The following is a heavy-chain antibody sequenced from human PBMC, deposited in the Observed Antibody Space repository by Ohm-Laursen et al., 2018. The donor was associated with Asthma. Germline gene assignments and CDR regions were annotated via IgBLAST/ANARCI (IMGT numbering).Heavy chain of an antibody. CDR3: ARLGSRYGMDV. CDR2: IYYSGST. V-gene: IGHV4-31*03. Sequence: SDTLSLTCTVSGGSISSGGYYWSWIRQHPGKGLEWIGYIYYSGSTYYNPSLKSRVTISVDTSKNQFSLKLSSVTAADTAVYYCARLGSRYGMDVWGQGTTVTVSS. CDR1: GGSISSGGYY. J-gene: IGHJ6*02. D-gene: IGHD6-19*01.